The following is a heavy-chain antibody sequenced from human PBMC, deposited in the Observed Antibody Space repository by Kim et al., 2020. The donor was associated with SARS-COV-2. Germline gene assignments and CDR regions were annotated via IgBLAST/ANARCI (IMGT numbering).Heavy chain of an antibody. CDR2: IRSKANSYAT. CDR1: GFTFSGSA. CDR3: ASVPATTLAVWEAFD. J-gene: IGHJ3*02. V-gene: IGHV3-73*01. D-gene: IGHD3-16*01. Sequence: GGSLRLSCAASGFTFSGSAIRWVRQASGKGLEWVGRIRSKANSYATAYAATVRGRISISRADSKNTPYLQMNRLKNEATAEYYCASVPATTLAVWEAFD.